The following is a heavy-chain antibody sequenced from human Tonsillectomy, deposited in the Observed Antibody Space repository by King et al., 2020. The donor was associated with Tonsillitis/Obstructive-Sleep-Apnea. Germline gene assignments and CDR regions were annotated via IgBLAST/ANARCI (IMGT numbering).Heavy chain of an antibody. CDR3: AKAAEGFDSSGYYRR. CDR1: GFTFDDYA. D-gene: IGHD3-22*01. Sequence: VQLVESGGGLVQPGRSLRLSCAASGFTFDDYAMHWVRQAPGKGLEWVSGISWNSGSIGYADSVKGRFTISRDNAKNSLYLQMNSLRAEDTALYYCAKAAEGFDSSGYYRRWGQGTLVTVSS. CDR2: ISWNSGSI. J-gene: IGHJ4*02. V-gene: IGHV3-9*01.